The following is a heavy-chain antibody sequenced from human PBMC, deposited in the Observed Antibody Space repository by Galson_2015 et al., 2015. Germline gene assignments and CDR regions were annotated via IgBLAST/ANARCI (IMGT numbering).Heavy chain of an antibody. V-gene: IGHV3-33*01. D-gene: IGHD6-13*01. CDR2: IWYDGSNK. CDR1: GFTFSSYG. J-gene: IGHJ4*02. CDR3: ARDESMSAAGTDY. Sequence: SLRLSCAASGFTFSSYGMHWVRQAPGKGLEWVAVIWYDGSNKYYTDSVKGRFTISRDNSKKTLYLQMNSLRAEDTAAYYCARDESMSAAGTDYWGQGTLVTVSS.